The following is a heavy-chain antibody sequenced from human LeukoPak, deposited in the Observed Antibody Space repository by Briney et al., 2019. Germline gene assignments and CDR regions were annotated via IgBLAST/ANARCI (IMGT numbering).Heavy chain of an antibody. J-gene: IGHJ3*02. CDR1: GGSISSGDYY. D-gene: IGHD6-13*01. CDR2: IYYSGST. V-gene: IGHV4-30-4*01. CDR3: ARVLSRSSSSVCPFDI. Sequence: SQTLSLTCTVSGGSISSGDYYWSWIRQPPGKGLEWIGYIYYSGSTYYNPSLKSRVTISVDTSKNQFSLKLSSVTAADTAVYYCARVLSRSSSSVCPFDIWGQGTMVTVSS.